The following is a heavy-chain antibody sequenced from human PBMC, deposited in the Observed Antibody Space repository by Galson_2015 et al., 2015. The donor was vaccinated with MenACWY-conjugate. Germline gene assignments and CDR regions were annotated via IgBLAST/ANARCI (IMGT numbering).Heavy chain of an antibody. J-gene: IGHJ4*02. CDR2: LNPGSGDT. V-gene: IGHV1-3*01. CDR3: AMNLNLVYARGHFDF. Sequence: SVKVSCTASGFTSGYPLTLRFIHWVRQGRGQSLEWMGRLNPGSGDTKYSQMFQTRVTITRDTSACTVYMELSGLRSEEKAIYYCAMNLNLVYARGHFDFWGQGALVTVSS. D-gene: IGHD2-8*01. CDR1: GFTSGYPLTLRF.